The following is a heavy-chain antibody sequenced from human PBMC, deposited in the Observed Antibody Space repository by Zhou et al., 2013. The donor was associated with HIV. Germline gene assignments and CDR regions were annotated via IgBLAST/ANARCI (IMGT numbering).Heavy chain of an antibody. CDR2: ISAYNGYT. V-gene: IGHV1-18*01. Sequence: QVQLVQSGADVKKPGASVKVSCKASGYIFTDYGFSWVRQAPGQGLEWMGWISAYNGYTNYAQKFQGRVSMTTDTSTSTAYMELRSLRSDDTAVYYCARRPRHGPPPIGRVLFRFWFWVFFDYVGPRERVVTVSS. CDR1: GYIFTDYG. J-gene: IGHJ4*02. D-gene: IGHD3-16*01. CDR3: ARRPRHGPPPIGRVLFRFWFWVFFDY.